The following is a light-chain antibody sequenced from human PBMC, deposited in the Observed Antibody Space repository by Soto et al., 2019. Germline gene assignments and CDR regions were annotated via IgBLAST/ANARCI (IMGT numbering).Light chain of an antibody. Sequence: QPVLTQSSSASVSMGSSVRLTCSLSSGHSSYIIAWHQQQPGKAPRYLMKLEGSGSYNKGSGVPDRFSGSSSGADRYLTISNFQFEDEADYFCETWDSDTWVFGGGTQLTVL. CDR1: SGHSSYI. J-gene: IGLJ3*02. CDR3: ETWDSDTWV. V-gene: IGLV4-60*02. CDR2: LEGSGSY.